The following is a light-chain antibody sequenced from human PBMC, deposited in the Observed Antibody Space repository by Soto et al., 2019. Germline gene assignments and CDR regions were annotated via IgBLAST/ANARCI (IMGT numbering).Light chain of an antibody. CDR3: QQYGSSPLYT. V-gene: IGKV3-20*01. J-gene: IGKJ2*01. CDR2: GAS. Sequence: ESVVPQSPGTLSLSPGERATLACRASQSVSSSYLAWYQQKPGQAPRLLIYGASSRATGIPDRFSGSGSGTDFTLNISRLEPEDFAVYYCQQYGSSPLYTFGQGTKLEIK. CDR1: QSVSSSY.